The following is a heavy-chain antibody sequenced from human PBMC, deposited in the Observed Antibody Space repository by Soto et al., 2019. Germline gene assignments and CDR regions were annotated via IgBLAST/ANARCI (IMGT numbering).Heavy chain of an antibody. CDR2: IIPIFGTA. CDR1: GGTFSSYA. CDR3: ARGAFSSGWLFYYYYGMDV. J-gene: IGHJ6*02. Sequence: SVKVSCKASGGTFSSYAISWVRQAPGQGLEWMGGIIPIFGTANYAQKFQGRVTITADKSTSTAYMELSSLRSEDTAVYYCARGAFSSGWLFYYYYGMDVWGQGTTVTVSS. D-gene: IGHD6-13*01. V-gene: IGHV1-69*06.